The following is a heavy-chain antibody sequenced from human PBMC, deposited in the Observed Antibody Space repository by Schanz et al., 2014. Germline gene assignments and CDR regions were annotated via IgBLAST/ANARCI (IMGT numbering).Heavy chain of an antibody. J-gene: IGHJ4*02. CDR1: GGTFTDYY. CDR2: INPNSGDT. CDR3: ARGRTFDY. Sequence: QVQLVQSGAEVKKPGSSMKVSCKASGGTFTDYYIHWVRQAPGQGLEWMGWINPNSGDTNYAQKFQGWVTMTRDTSISTAYIELHILTSEDTAVYYCARGRTFDYWGQGTLVTVSS. V-gene: IGHV1-2*04.